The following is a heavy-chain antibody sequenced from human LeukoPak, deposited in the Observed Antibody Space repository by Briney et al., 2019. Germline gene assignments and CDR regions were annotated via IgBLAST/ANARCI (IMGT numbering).Heavy chain of an antibody. V-gene: IGHV3-48*03. J-gene: IGHJ4*02. CDR1: GFTFNNYE. D-gene: IGHD2-8*01. Sequence: PGGSLRLSCAASGFTFNNYEMNWVRQAPGKGLEWVSYISNSGGTTLYADSVKGRFTISRDNAKNLLYLQMNSLRAEDTAVYYCASLGVLMVYDTFDYWGQGTLVTVSP. CDR2: ISNSGGTT. CDR3: ASLGVLMVYDTFDY.